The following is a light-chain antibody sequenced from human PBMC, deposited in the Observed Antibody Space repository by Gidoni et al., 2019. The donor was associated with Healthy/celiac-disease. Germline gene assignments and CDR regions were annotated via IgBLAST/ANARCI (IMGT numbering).Light chain of an antibody. Sequence: RATINCKSSQSVLYSSNNKNYLAWYQQKPGQPPKLLIYWASTRESGVPDRFSGSGSGTDFTLTISSLQAEDVAVYYCQQYYSTPQAFXPXTKVDIK. CDR2: WAS. J-gene: IGKJ3*01. CDR1: QSVLYSSNNKNY. V-gene: IGKV4-1*01. CDR3: QQYYSTPQA.